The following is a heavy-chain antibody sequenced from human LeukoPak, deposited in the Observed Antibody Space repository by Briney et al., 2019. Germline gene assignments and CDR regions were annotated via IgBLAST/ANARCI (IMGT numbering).Heavy chain of an antibody. Sequence: EASVKVSCKASGGTFSSYAISWVRQAPGQGLEWMGWINAGNGNTKYSQEFQGRVTITRDTSASTAYMELSSLRSEDMAVYYCARGGGYCSGGSCYHYFDYWGQGTLVTVSS. CDR1: GGTFSSYA. J-gene: IGHJ4*02. V-gene: IGHV1-3*03. CDR2: INAGNGNT. CDR3: ARGGGYCSGGSCYHYFDY. D-gene: IGHD2-15*01.